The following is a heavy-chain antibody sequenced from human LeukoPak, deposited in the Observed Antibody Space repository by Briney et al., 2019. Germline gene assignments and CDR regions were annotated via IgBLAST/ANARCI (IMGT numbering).Heavy chain of an antibody. D-gene: IGHD4-17*01. CDR2: ISYDGSNK. CDR1: GFTFSSYG. Sequence: PGGSLRLSCAASGFTFSSYGMHWVRQAPGKGLEWVAVISYDGSNKYYAGSVKGRFTISRDNSKNTLYLQMNSLRAEDTAVYYCAKVYGDHGELDFDYWGQGTLVTVSS. CDR3: AKVYGDHGELDFDY. V-gene: IGHV3-30*18. J-gene: IGHJ4*02.